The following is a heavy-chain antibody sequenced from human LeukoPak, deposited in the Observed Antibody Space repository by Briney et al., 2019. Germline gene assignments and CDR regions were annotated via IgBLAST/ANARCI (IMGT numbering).Heavy chain of an antibody. Sequence: GGSLRLSCAASGFTFSSYSMNWVRQAPGKGLEWVSYISSSSSAIYYADSVKGRFTISRDNAKNSLYLQMNSLRAEDTAVYYCTTVGYGDYGYWGQGTLVTVSS. CDR3: TTVGYGDYGY. CDR1: GFTFSSYS. D-gene: IGHD4-17*01. J-gene: IGHJ4*02. CDR2: ISSSSSAI. V-gene: IGHV3-48*01.